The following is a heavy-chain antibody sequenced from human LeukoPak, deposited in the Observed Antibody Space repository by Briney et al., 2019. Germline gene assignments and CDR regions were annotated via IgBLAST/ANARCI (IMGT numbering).Heavy chain of an antibody. V-gene: IGHV1-18*01. CDR2: ISAYNGNT. Sequence: ASVKVSCKASGYTFTSYGISWVRQAPGLGLEWMGWISAYNGNTNYAQKLQGRVTMTTDTSTSTAYMELRSLRSDDTAVYYCARDGYSYGPHAGAFDIWGQGTMVTVSS. CDR1: GYTFTSYG. CDR3: ARDGYSYGPHAGAFDI. J-gene: IGHJ3*02. D-gene: IGHD5-18*01.